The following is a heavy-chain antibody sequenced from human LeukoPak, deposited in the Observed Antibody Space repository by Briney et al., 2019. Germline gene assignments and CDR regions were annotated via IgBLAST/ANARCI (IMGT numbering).Heavy chain of an antibody. J-gene: IGHJ4*02. D-gene: IGHD3/OR15-3a*01. Sequence: PGGSLRLSCAASGFTFDDYAMHWVRQAPGKGLEWVSGVTWNSGIIVYADSVKGRFTISRDNARNSLLLEMTSLRGDDTALYYCAKGKRSGLVYSAIDYWGQGTLVSVSS. CDR2: VTWNSGII. CDR3: AKGKRSGLVYSAIDY. CDR1: GFTFDDYA. V-gene: IGHV3-9*01.